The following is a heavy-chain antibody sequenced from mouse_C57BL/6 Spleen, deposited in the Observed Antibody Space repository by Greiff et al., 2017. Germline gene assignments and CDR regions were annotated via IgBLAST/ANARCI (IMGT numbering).Heavy chain of an antibody. D-gene: IGHD2-4*01. J-gene: IGHJ2*01. CDR3: ASYDYDPYYFDV. Sequence: QVHVKQSGAELAKPGASVKLSCKASGYTFTSYWMHWVQQRPGQGLEWIGYINPSSGYPKYNQKFKDKATLTADKSTSTAYMQLSSLTYEASAVYYCASYDYDPYYFDVWGKGTTLTVSS. CDR2: INPSSGYP. V-gene: IGHV1-7*01. CDR1: GYTFTSYW.